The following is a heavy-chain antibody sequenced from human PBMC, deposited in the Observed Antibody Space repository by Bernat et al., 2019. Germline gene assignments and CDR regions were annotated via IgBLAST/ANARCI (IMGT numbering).Heavy chain of an antibody. CDR3: ARVEVGYQLQPHAFDI. J-gene: IGHJ3*02. CDR1: GGSISSGGYY. CDR2: IYYSGST. D-gene: IGHD2-2*01. Sequence: QLQLQESGSGLVKPSQTLSLTCTVSGGSISSGGYYWSWIRQHPGKGLEWIGYIYYSGSTYYNPSLKSRVTISVDTSKNQFSLKLSSVTAADTAVYYCARVEVGYQLQPHAFDIWGQGTMVTVSS. V-gene: IGHV4-31*03.